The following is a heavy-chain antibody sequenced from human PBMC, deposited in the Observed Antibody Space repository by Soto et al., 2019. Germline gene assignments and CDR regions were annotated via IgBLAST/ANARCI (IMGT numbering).Heavy chain of an antibody. CDR3: AKDGGIAAAGPIDNWFDP. J-gene: IGHJ5*02. CDR2: ISGSGGST. CDR1: GFTFSSYA. D-gene: IGHD6-13*01. V-gene: IGHV3-23*01. Sequence: GGSLRLSCAASGFTFSSYAMSWVRQAPGKGLEWVSAISGSGGSTYYADSVKGRFTTSRDNSKNTLYLQMNSLRAEDTAVYYCAKDGGIAAAGPIDNWFDPWGQGTLVTVSS.